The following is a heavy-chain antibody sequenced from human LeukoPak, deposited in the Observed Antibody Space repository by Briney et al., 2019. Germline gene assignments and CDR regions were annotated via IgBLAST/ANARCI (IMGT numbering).Heavy chain of an antibody. CDR3: ARDRPITMVRGAFDY. V-gene: IGHV3-7*01. CDR1: GFTFSSYW. J-gene: IGHJ4*02. Sequence: PGGSLRLSCAASGFTFSSYWMSWVRQAPGKGLEWVANIKQDGSEKYYVDSVKGRFTISRDHAKNSLYLQMNSLRAEDTAVYYCARDRPITMVRGAFDYWGQGTLVTVSS. CDR2: IKQDGSEK. D-gene: IGHD3-10*01.